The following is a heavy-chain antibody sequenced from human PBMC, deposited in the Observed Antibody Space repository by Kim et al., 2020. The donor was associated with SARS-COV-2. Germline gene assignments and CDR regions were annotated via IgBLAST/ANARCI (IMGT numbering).Heavy chain of an antibody. V-gene: IGHV4-34*01. J-gene: IGHJ4*02. Sequence: SETLSLTCAVYGGSFSGYYWSWIRQPPGKGLEWIGEINHSGSTNYNPSLKSRVTISVDTSKNQFSLKLSSVTAADTAVYYCAKGVRAPGYCSSTSCRRDRSRTNTFDYWGQGTLVTVSS. CDR3: AKGVRAPGYCSSTSCRRDRSRTNTFDY. CDR1: GGSFSGYY. CDR2: INHSGST. D-gene: IGHD2-2*01.